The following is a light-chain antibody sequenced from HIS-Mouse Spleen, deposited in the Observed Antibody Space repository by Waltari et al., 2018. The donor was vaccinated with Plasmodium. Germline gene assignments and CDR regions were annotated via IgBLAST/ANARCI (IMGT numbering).Light chain of an antibody. V-gene: IGKV3-15*01. CDR3: QQYYSFPYT. Sequence: EIVMTQSPATLSVSPGERATLSCRASQSVSSNLDWYQQKPGQAPRLLIYGASTRATGIPARVSGSGSGTEFTLTISSLQSEYFAVYYCQQYYSFPYTFGQGTKLEIK. CDR1: QSVSSN. J-gene: IGKJ2*01. CDR2: GAS.